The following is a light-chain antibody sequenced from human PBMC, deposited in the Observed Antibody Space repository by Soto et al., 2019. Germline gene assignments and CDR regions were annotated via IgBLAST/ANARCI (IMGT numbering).Light chain of an antibody. CDR2: GAS. CDR1: QSLRSSY. CDR3: QQYGEAPYT. J-gene: IGKJ2*01. V-gene: IGKV3-20*01. Sequence: EVVLTQSPNTLSLSPGERATLSCWASQSLRSSYLAWYQRKPGQAPRLLMFGASRRATGIPDRFNGSGSGTDFILTISRLEPEDVAVYYCQQYGEAPYTFGQGTKLEIK.